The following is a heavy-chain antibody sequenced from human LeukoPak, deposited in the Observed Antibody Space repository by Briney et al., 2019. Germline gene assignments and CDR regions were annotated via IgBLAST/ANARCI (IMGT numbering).Heavy chain of an antibody. CDR2: IIPIFGTA. CDR3: ARDGEYSSSSDAFDI. V-gene: IGHV1-69*13. CDR1: GGTFSSYA. D-gene: IGHD6-6*01. Sequence: SVKVSCKASGGTFSSYAISWVRQAPGQGLEWMGGIIPIFGTANYAQKFQGRVTITADESTSTAYMELSSLRSEDTAVYYCARDGEYSSSSDAFDIWGQGTMVTVSS. J-gene: IGHJ3*02.